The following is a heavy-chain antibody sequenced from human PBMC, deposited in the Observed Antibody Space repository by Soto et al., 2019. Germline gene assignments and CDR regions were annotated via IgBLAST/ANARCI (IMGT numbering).Heavy chain of an antibody. CDR1: GGTFSSYA. CDR2: IIPIFGTA. D-gene: IGHD5-12*01. J-gene: IGHJ6*02. CDR3: ARGGFYSGYDYPAVGMDV. Sequence: SVKVSCKASGGTFSSYAISWVRQAPGQGLEWMGGIIPIFGTANYAQKFQGRVTITADESTSTAYMELSSLRSEDTAVYYCARGGFYSGYDYPAVGMDVWGQGTTVTVSS. V-gene: IGHV1-69*13.